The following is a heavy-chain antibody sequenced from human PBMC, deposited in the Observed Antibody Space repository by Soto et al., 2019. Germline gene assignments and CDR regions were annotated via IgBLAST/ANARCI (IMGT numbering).Heavy chain of an antibody. D-gene: IGHD2-8*01. Sequence: ASVKVSCKASGYTFNSYGISWVRRAPGQGLEWVGWISSYNANTNYASNLQGRLPITTDTSTTTAYMELRSLRSDDTAVYYCARGSAYCTNSVCFLAHFDYSGQGTLVTVSS. CDR2: ISSYNANT. CDR1: GYTFNSYG. CDR3: ARGSAYCTNSVCFLAHFDY. J-gene: IGHJ4*02. V-gene: IGHV1-18*01.